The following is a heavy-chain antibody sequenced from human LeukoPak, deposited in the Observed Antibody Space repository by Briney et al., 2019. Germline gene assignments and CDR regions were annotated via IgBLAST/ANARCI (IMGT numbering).Heavy chain of an antibody. CDR1: GGSISSSSYY. Sequence: PSETLSLTCTVSGGSISSSSYYWGWIRQPPGKGLEWIGSIYYSGSTYYNPSLKSRVTISVDTSKNQFSLKLSSVTAADTAVYYCARESLYCSGGSCYPPGHFDYWGQGTLVTVSS. CDR3: ARESLYCSGGSCYPPGHFDY. J-gene: IGHJ4*02. D-gene: IGHD2-15*01. CDR2: IYYSGST. V-gene: IGHV4-39*07.